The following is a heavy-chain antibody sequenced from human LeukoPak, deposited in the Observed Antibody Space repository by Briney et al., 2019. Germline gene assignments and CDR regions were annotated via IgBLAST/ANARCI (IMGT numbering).Heavy chain of an antibody. CDR1: GGPISSGDYY. V-gene: IGHV4-30-4*08. J-gene: IGHJ6*03. Sequence: PSQTLSLTCTVSGGPISSGDYYWSWIRQPPGKGLEWIGYIYYSGSTYYNPSLKSRVTISVDTSKNQFSLKLSSVTAADTAVYYCARQYCSGGSCQIYYYYMGVWGKGTTVTVSS. CDR3: ARQYCSGGSCQIYYYYMGV. CDR2: IYYSGST. D-gene: IGHD2-15*01.